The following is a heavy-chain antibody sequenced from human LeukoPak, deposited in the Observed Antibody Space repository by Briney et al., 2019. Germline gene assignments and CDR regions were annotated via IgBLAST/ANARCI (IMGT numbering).Heavy chain of an antibody. CDR1: GGTFSSYA. J-gene: IGHJ4*02. CDR3: ARADDSSGYLDY. V-gene: IGHV1-69*04. Sequence: SVKVSCKASGGTFSSYAISWVRQAPGQGLEWMGRIIPILGITNYAQKFQGRVTITADKSTSTAYMELSSLRSDDTAVYYCARADDSSGYLDYWGQGTLVTVSS. CDR2: IIPILGIT. D-gene: IGHD3-22*01.